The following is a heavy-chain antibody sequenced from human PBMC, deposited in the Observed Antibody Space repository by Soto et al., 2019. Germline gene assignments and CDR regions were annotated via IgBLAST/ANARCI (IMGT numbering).Heavy chain of an antibody. CDR3: ARVGTDYGSGSPYYSDY. CDR2: ISSSSIYI. Sequence: PGGSLRLSCAASGFTFSRYTIDWVRQAPGKGLEWVASISSSSIYIYYAASVKGRFTVSRDNAKNSLYLQMNSLRAEDTAVYYCARVGTDYGSGSPYYSDYWGQGSLVTVSS. J-gene: IGHJ4*02. CDR1: GFTFSRYT. V-gene: IGHV3-21*01. D-gene: IGHD3-10*01.